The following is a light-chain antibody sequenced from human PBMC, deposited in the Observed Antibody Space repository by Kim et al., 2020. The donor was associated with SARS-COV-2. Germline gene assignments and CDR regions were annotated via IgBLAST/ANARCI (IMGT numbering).Light chain of an antibody. CDR2: GAS. Sequence: EIVLTQSPGTLSLSPGERASLSCRASQITRNLAWYQQKPGQAPRLLIYGASNRATGIPDRFSGSGSGTDFTLTISRLEPEDFAVYYCQYYGDSNNIFGQGTKLEI. V-gene: IGKV3-20*01. CDR3: QYYGDSNNI. J-gene: IGKJ2*01. CDR1: QITRN.